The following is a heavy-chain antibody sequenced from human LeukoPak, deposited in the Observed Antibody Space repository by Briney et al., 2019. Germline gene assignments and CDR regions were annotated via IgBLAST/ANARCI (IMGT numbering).Heavy chain of an antibody. CDR2: INQDGSEK. CDR3: EAAGLQH. J-gene: IGHJ1*01. D-gene: IGHD6-13*01. CDR1: GFTFSSYW. Sequence: PGGSLRLSCAASGFTFSSYWMHWVRQAPGKGLEWVANINQDGSEKYYVDSVKGRFTISRDNAKNSLYLQLNSLRAEDTALYYCEAAGLQHWGQGTLVTVSS. V-gene: IGHV3-7*01.